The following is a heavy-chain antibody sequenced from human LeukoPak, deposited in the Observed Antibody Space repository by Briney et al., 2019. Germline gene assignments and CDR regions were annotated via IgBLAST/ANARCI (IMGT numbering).Heavy chain of an antibody. Sequence: PGRSLRLSCAASGFTFDDYAMHWVRQALGKGLEWVSGISWNSGSIGYADSVKGRFTISRDNAKNSLYLQMNSLRAEDTALYYCAKDIGSSYLYYYDSSGYFDYWGQGTLVTVSS. CDR2: ISWNSGSI. J-gene: IGHJ4*02. CDR1: GFTFDDYA. CDR3: AKDIGSSYLYYYDSSGYFDY. V-gene: IGHV3-9*01. D-gene: IGHD3-22*01.